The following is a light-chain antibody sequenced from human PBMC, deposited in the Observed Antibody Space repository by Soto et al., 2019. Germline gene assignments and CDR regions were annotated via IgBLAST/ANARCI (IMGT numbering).Light chain of an antibody. V-gene: IGKV1-17*01. CDR1: QDIRSD. J-gene: IGKJ3*01. CDR3: LQHNSYPFT. Sequence: DIQMTQSPSSLFASVGDRVTITCRASQDIRSDLGWFQQKPGKAPKRLIYAASTLESGVPSRFSGSRSGTEFTLTISSLQPEDFATYYCLQHNSYPFTFGPGTKVDIK. CDR2: AAS.